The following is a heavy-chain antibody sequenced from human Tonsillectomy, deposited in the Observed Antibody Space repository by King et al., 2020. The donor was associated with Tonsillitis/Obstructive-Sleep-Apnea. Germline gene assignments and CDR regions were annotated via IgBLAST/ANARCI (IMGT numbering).Heavy chain of an antibody. V-gene: IGHV5-51*01. CDR3: ARLSAETRVSSNGFDI. CDR1: GYNFTNYW. CDR2: IYPGDSDA. D-gene: IGHD6-13*01. J-gene: IGHJ3*02. Sequence: VQLVESGAEVKKPGESLKISCKGSGYNFTNYWIDWVRQMPGKGLEWMGIIYPGDSDARYSPSFQGQVTISADKSISTAYLQWSSLKASDTAMYYCARLSAETRVSSNGFDIWGQGTMVTVSS.